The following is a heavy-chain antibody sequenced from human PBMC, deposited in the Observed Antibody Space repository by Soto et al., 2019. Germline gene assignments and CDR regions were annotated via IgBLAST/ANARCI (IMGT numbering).Heavy chain of an antibody. V-gene: IGHV1-69*13. CDR2: IIPVLASI. CDR1: TDAFPNYA. D-gene: IGHD1-1*01. J-gene: IGHJ5*02. CDR3: ACNWANSLKNWLDP. Sequence: SVKVSCKASTDAFPNYAITWVRQAPGQGLEWVGGIIPVLASITSAQKFQGRVSITADESTSTAYMELSSLTSDDTAVYYCACNWANSLKNWLDPSGQGTLVTVSS.